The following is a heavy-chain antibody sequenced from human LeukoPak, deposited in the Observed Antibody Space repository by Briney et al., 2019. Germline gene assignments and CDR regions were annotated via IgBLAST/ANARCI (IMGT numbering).Heavy chain of an antibody. V-gene: IGHV4-34*01. CDR3: ASSYGSGSVYFDY. CDR2: INHSGST. D-gene: IGHD3-10*01. CDR1: GGSFSGYY. J-gene: IGHJ4*02. Sequence: SETLSLTCAVYGGSFSGYYWSWIRQPPGKGLEWIGEINHSGSTNYNPSLKSRVTISVDTSKNQFSLKLSSVTAADTAVYYCASSYGSGSVYFDYWGQGTLVTVSS.